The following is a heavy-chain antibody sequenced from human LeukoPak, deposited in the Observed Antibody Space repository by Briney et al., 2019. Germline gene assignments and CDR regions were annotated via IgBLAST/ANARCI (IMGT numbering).Heavy chain of an antibody. Sequence: KPGGSLRLSCAASGFTFSSYTMNWVRQAPGKGLEWVSSISSSGDYIYYADSVKGRFTISRDNAKNSLYLQMNSLRAEDTAVYYCAKDSGYDILTGYIIFDYWAQGTLVTVSS. V-gene: IGHV3-21*01. CDR3: AKDSGYDILTGYIIFDY. CDR2: ISSSGDYI. J-gene: IGHJ4*02. CDR1: GFTFSSYT. D-gene: IGHD3-9*01.